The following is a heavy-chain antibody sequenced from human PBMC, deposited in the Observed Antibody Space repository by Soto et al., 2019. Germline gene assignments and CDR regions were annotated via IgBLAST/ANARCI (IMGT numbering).Heavy chain of an antibody. CDR3: ARSSGGNFGIIIEGSNWFDP. CDR1: GDTFPSYY. D-gene: IGHD3-3*01. V-gene: IGHV1-46*01. Sequence: GASVKVSFKAPGDTFPSYYLNWVRQAPGQGLEWMGVINPHGGSTKYAQKFQGRITMTRDTSRSTVYMELSSLRSDDAAIYYCARSSGGNFGIIIEGSNWFDPWGQGTQVTVSS. J-gene: IGHJ5*02. CDR2: INPHGGST.